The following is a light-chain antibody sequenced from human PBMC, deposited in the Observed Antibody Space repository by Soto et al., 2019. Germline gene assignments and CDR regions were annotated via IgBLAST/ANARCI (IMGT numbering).Light chain of an antibody. CDR3: QQFNSYPLG. CDR2: DAS. J-gene: IGKJ5*01. CDR1: QGISSA. Sequence: AIQLTQSPSSLSASVGDRVTITCRASQGISSALAWYQQKPGKAPKLLIYDASSLESGVPSRFSGSGSGTDFTLTSSSLQPEDFATYYCQQFNSYPLGFGQGTRLEIK. V-gene: IGKV1-13*02.